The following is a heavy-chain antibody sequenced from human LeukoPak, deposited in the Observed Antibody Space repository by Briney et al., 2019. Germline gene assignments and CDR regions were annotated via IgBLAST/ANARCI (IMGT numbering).Heavy chain of an antibody. Sequence: PGRSLRLSCAASGFTFSSYGMHWARQAPGKGLEWVAVISYDGSNKYYADSVKGRFTIPRDNSKNTLYLQMNSLRAEDTAVYYCAKNSYSSGWYAFDYWGQGTLVTVSS. CDR3: AKNSYSSGWYAFDY. CDR2: ISYDGSNK. CDR1: GFTFSSYG. J-gene: IGHJ4*02. V-gene: IGHV3-30*18. D-gene: IGHD6-19*01.